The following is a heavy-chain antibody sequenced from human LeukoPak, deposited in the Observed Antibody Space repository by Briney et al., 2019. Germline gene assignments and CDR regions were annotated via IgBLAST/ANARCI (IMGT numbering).Heavy chain of an antibody. Sequence: GGSLRLSCAASGFTFSSYAMHWVRQAPGTGLQWVAFMSYGGSNEYYADSVKGRFTISRDNSKNTLYLQMNSLSAEDTAVYYCAREGYYYGSESHQADDFDVWGHGRMVTVSS. CDR2: MSYGGSNE. CDR1: GFTFSSYA. V-gene: IGHV3-30*04. J-gene: IGHJ3*01. CDR3: AREGYYYGSESHQADDFDV. D-gene: IGHD3-10*01.